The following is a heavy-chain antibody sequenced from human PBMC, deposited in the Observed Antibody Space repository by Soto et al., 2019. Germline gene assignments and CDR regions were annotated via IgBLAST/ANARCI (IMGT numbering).Heavy chain of an antibody. V-gene: IGHV4-39*01. Sequence: SETLSLTCTVSGGSISSSSYYWGWIRQPPGKGLEWIGSIYYSGSTYYNPSLKSRVTISVDTSKNQFSLKLSSVTAADTAVYYCARLGKNYGDMNWFDPWGQGTLVTVSS. D-gene: IGHD4-17*01. CDR3: ARLGKNYGDMNWFDP. CDR2: IYYSGST. CDR1: GGSISSSSYY. J-gene: IGHJ5*02.